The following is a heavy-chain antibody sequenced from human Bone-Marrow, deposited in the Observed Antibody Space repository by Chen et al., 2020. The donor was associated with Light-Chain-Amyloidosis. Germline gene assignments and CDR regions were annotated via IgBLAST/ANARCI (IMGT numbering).Heavy chain of an antibody. CDR1: GFSFSSYA. Sequence: EVQLVESGGGLVQPGGSLRLSCAASGFSFSSYAMSWVRQAPGKGLEWVSGISGSGGSRYSADAVKGRLTISRDNSKNTLYLQRNSLRAEDTAVYYFAKDISYDDILPGYPADAFDIWGQGTMVTVSS. CDR3: AKDISYDDILPGYPADAFDI. D-gene: IGHD3-9*01. J-gene: IGHJ3*02. V-gene: IGHV3-23*04. CDR2: ISGSGGSR.